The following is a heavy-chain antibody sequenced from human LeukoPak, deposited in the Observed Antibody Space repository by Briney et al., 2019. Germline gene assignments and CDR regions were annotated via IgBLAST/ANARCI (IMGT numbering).Heavy chain of an antibody. D-gene: IGHD3-10*01. Sequence: GRSLRLSCAASGFTFSSYAMHWVRQAPGKGLEWVAVISYDGSNKYYADSVKGRFTISRDNSKNTLYLQMNSLRAEDTAVYYCARIVTMVRGVSFDYWGQGTLVTVSS. CDR1: GFTFSSYA. J-gene: IGHJ4*02. V-gene: IGHV3-30*01. CDR3: ARIVTMVRGVSFDY. CDR2: ISYDGSNK.